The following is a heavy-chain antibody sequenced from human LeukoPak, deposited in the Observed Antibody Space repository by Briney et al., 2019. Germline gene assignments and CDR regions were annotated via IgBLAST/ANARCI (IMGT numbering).Heavy chain of an antibody. Sequence: ASVKVSCKASGYTFTSYYMHWVRQAPGQGLEWMGIINPSGGSTTYAKKFQGRVTMTRDTSTSTVYMELSSLGSEDTAVYYCARDQLGGYGNVLGTYYYYYMDVWGKGTTVTVSS. D-gene: IGHD7-27*01. CDR2: INPSGGST. CDR3: ARDQLGGYGNVLGTYYYYYMDV. V-gene: IGHV1-46*01. CDR1: GYTFTSYY. J-gene: IGHJ6*03.